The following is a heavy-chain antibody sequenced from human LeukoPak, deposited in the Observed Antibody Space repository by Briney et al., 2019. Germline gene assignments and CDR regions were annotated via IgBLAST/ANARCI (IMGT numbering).Heavy chain of an antibody. D-gene: IGHD6-13*01. CDR2: ISWNSGSI. CDR1: GFTFDDYA. V-gene: IGHV3-9*01. CDR3: AKDISGSSWYYFDY. Sequence: GRSLRLSCAASGFTFDDYAMHWVRQAPGKGLEWVSGISWNSGSIGYADSVKGRFTISRDNAKNSLHLQMNSLRAEDTALYYCAKDISGSSWYYFDYWGQGTLVTVSS. J-gene: IGHJ4*02.